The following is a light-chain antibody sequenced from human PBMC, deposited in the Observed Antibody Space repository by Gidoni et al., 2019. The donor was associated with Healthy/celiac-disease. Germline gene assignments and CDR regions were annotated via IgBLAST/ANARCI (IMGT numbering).Light chain of an antibody. J-gene: IGLJ2*01. V-gene: IGLV2-14*03. CDR1: SSDVGGYNY. CDR2: DVS. Sequence: QSALTQPASVSGSPGQSITISCTGPSSDVGGYNYVSWYQQQPGKAPKLMIYDVSNRPSGVSNRFSGSKSGNTASLTISGLQAEDEADYYCSSYTSSSTLLVVFGGGTKLTVL. CDR3: SSYTSSSTLLVV.